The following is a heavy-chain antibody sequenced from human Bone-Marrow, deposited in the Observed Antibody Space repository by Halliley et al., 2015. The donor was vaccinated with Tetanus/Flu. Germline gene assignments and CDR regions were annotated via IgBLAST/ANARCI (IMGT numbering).Heavy chain of an antibody. Sequence: WMGRIDPTDSYINYSPSFQGHVTMSVDKSISTAYLQWSSLKASDTAVYYCAKRRYDSGGWYFGDWGQGTLVTVSS. CDR2: IDPTDSYI. V-gene: IGHV5-10-1*01. CDR3: AKRRYDSGGWYFGD. J-gene: IGHJ4*02. D-gene: IGHD3-22*01.